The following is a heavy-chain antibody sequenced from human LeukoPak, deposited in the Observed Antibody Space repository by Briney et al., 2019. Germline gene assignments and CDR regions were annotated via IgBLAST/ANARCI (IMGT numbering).Heavy chain of an antibody. V-gene: IGHV3-NL1*01. J-gene: IGHJ4*02. CDR3: AKVVAAGTEDHY. CDR1: GFTFSSYG. CDR2: ISGSGSRT. D-gene: IGHD6-13*01. Sequence: PGGSLRLSCAASGFTFSSYGMHWVRQAPGKGLEWVSAISGSGSRTYYTDSVKGRFTISRDNSKNTLYLQMNSLRAEDTAVYYCAKVVAAGTEDHYWGQGTLVTVSS.